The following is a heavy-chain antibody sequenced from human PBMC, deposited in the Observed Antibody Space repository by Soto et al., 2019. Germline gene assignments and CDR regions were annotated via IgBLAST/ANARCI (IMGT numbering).Heavy chain of an antibody. CDR1: GGTFSSYA. Sequence: ASVKVSCKASGGTFSSYAISWVRQAPGQGLEWMGGTIPIFGTANYAQKLQGRVTITADKSTSTAYMELSSLRSEDTAVYYCARVGQNYYYYYGMDVWGQGTTVTVSS. CDR2: TIPIFGTA. CDR3: ARVGQNYYYYYGMDV. V-gene: IGHV1-69*06. J-gene: IGHJ6*02.